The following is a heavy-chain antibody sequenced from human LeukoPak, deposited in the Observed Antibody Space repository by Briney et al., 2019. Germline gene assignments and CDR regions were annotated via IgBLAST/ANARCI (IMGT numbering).Heavy chain of an antibody. Sequence: SETLSLTCTVSGGSISSSSYCWGWFPQPPGKGLEWIGSIHYSGRTYYNPSLKSRVTISVDTSKNQFSLKLSSVTAADTAVYYCARLDYWGQGILVTVSS. V-gene: IGHV4-39*01. CDR2: IHYSGRT. CDR3: ARLDY. J-gene: IGHJ4*02. CDR1: GGSISSSSYC.